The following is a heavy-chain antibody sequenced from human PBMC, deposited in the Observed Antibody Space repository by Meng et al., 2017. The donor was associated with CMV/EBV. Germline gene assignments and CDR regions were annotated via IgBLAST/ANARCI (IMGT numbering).Heavy chain of an antibody. CDR2: ISGSGGST. CDR3: AKTEYSSSSGVGY. V-gene: IGHV3-23*01. J-gene: IGHJ4*02. D-gene: IGHD6-6*01. Sequence: GESLKISCAASGFTFSSYAMSWVRQAPGKGLEWVSAISGSGGSTYYADSVKGRFTISRDNSKNMLYLQMNSLRAEDTAVYYCAKTEYSSSSGVGYWGQGTLVTVSS. CDR1: GFTFSSYA.